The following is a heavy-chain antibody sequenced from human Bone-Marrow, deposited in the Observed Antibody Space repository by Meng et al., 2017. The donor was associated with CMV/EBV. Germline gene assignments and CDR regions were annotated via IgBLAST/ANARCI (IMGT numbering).Heavy chain of an antibody. CDR1: GFTFSSYG. Sequence: SCAASGFTFSSYGMHWVRQAPGKGLEWVAVISYDGSNKYYADSVKGRFTISRDNSKNTLYLQMNSLRAEDTAVYYCARDSGVAGYFDYWGQGTLVTVSS. J-gene: IGHJ4*02. CDR3: ARDSGVAGYFDY. D-gene: IGHD6-19*01. CDR2: ISYDGSNK. V-gene: IGHV3-30*19.